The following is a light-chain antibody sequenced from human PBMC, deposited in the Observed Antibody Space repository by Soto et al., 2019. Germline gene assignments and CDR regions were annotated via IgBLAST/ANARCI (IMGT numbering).Light chain of an antibody. CDR2: DVT. CDR1: SSDVGGYNF. Sequence: QSVLTQPASVSGSHGQSITISCTGTSSDVGGYNFVSWYQQHPDKAPKLTIYDVTNRPSGVSNRFSGSKSGNTASLTISGLQAEDEADYYCSSYTSISTYVFGTGTKLTVL. V-gene: IGLV2-14*01. J-gene: IGLJ1*01. CDR3: SSYTSISTYV.